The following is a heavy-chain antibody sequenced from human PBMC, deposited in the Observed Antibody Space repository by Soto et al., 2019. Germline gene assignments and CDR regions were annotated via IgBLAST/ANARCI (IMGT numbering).Heavy chain of an antibody. V-gene: IGHV1-69*04. CDR2: IIPILGIA. J-gene: IGHJ5*02. CDR1: GYIFTSYY. Sequence: SVKVSCKASGYIFTSYYLHWVRQAPGQGLEWMGRIIPILGIANYAQKFQGRVTITADKSTSTAYMELSSLRSDDTAVYYCARGVGSGSYYNQYNWFDPWGQGTLVTVSS. CDR3: ARGVGSGSYYNQYNWFDP. D-gene: IGHD3-10*01.